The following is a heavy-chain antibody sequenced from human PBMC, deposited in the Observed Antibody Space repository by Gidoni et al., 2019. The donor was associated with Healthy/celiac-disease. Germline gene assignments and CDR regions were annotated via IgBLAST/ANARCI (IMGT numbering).Heavy chain of an antibody. CDR3: ARRSIVVVPAAKKYYYYGMDV. Sequence: QVQLVQSGAEVKKPGSSVKVSCKASGGTFSSYAISWVRQAPGQGLEWMGGIIPIFGKANYAQKFQGRVTITAEESTSTAYMELSSLRSEDTAVYYCARRSIVVVPAAKKYYYYGMDVWGQGTTVTVSS. CDR2: IIPIFGKA. V-gene: IGHV1-69*01. D-gene: IGHD2-2*01. CDR1: GGTFSSYA. J-gene: IGHJ6*02.